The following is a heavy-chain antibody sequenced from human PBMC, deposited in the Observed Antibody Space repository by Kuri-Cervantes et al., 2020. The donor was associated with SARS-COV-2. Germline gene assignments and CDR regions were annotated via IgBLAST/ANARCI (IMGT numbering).Heavy chain of an antibody. J-gene: IGHJ4*02. V-gene: IGHV4-38-2*02. D-gene: IGHD5-18*01. Sequence: SETLSLTCTVSGYSISSGYYWGWIRQPPGKGLEWIGSIYHSGSTYYNPSLKSRVTISVDTSKNQFSLKLSSVTAADTAVYYCARGLTLEGDSYGYHYWGQGTLVTVSS. CDR3: ARGLTLEGDSYGYHY. CDR2: IYHSGST. CDR1: GYSISSGYY.